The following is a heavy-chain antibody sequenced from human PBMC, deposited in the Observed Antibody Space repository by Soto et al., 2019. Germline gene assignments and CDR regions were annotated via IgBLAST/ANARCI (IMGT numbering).Heavy chain of an antibody. CDR2: INHSGST. V-gene: IGHV4-34*01. Sequence: SETLSLTCAVYGGSFSGYYWSWIRQPPGKGLEWIGEINHSGSTNYNPSLKSRVTISVDTSKNQFSLKLSSVTAADTAVYYCARSEATVLDYWGQGTLVTVSS. J-gene: IGHJ4*02. CDR3: ARSEATVLDY. CDR1: GGSFSGYY. D-gene: IGHD4-17*01.